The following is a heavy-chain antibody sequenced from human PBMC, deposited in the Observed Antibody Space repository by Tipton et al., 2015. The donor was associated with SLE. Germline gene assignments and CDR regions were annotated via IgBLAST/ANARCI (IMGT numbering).Heavy chain of an antibody. J-gene: IGHJ2*01. CDR3: ARKVLTGTTRWYFDL. D-gene: IGHD1-7*01. V-gene: IGHV4-59*06. CDR1: GGSITNYY. Sequence: TLSLTCTVSGGSITNYYWSWIRQPPGKGLEWIGFIYYSGTTHYNPSLKSRLIISVDTSMNQFSLKLSSVTAADTAVYYCARKVLTGTTRWYFDLWGRGTLVTVSS. CDR2: IYYSGTT.